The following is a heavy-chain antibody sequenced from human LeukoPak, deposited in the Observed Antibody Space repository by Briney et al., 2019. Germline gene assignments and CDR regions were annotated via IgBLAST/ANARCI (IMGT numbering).Heavy chain of an antibody. CDR3: ARFNDYVWGSYRSVDY. D-gene: IGHD3-16*02. CDR1: GYTFTSYG. V-gene: IGHV1-18*01. CDR2: ISAYNGNT. Sequence: SVKVSCKASGYTFTSYGISWVRQAPGQGLEWMGWISAYNGNTNYAQKLQGRVTMTTDTSTSTAYVELRSLRSDDTAVYYCARFNDYVWGSYRSVDYWGQGTLVTVSS. J-gene: IGHJ4*02.